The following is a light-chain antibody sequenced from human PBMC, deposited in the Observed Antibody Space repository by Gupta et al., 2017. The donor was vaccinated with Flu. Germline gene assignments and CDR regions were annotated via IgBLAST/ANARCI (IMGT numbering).Light chain of an antibody. CDR2: EAN. J-gene: IGKJ3*01. CDR1: NAYSNF. Sequence: GTPSLPPGNSSTACLPARQNAYSNFLAWYQQKPGQAPRLLIYEANYSSTGAPDRFSGSGSGTEFTLIIIRSVAPDVAVYYCSQGLRIPPRFGPGTKVDI. V-gene: IGKV3-20*01. CDR3: SQGLRIPPR.